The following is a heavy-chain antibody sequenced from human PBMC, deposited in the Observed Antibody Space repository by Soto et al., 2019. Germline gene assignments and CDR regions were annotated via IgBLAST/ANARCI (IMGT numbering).Heavy chain of an antibody. CDR3: AKDRHYPRDYFHY. CDR1: GFTLSSSA. Sequence: GWSPRLSSEASGFTLSSSAISWVRQAPGKGLEWVSAVSANGQGIYYADSVRGRLTISRDNSKNTVFLHMDSLSAEDTAVYYCAKDRHYPRDYFHYWGQGIMVTVSS. D-gene: IGHD3-10*01. J-gene: IGHJ4*02. CDR2: VSANGQGI. V-gene: IGHV3-23*01.